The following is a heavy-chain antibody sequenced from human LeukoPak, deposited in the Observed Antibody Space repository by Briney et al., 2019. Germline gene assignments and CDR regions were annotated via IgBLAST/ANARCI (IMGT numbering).Heavy chain of an antibody. CDR3: ARGRRIAVAGPYEVDDAFDI. CDR1: GYTFTSYA. J-gene: IGHJ3*02. Sequence: GASVKVSCKASGYTFTSYAMNWVRQAPGQGLEWMGWINTNTGNPTYAQGFTGRFVFSLDTSVSTAYLQISSLKAEDTAVYYCARGRRIAVAGPYEVDDAFDIWGQGTMVTVSS. CDR2: INTNTGNP. D-gene: IGHD6-19*01. V-gene: IGHV7-4-1*02.